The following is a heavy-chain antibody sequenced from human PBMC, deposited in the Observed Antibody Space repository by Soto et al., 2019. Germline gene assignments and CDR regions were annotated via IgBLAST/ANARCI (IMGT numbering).Heavy chain of an antibody. V-gene: IGHV3-21*01. Sequence: WGSLRLSCAASGFTFSSYSMNWVRQAPGKGLEWVSSISSSSSYIYYADSVKGRFTISRDNAKNSLYLQMNSLRAEDTAVYYCARAGVVAAKEYYYYYYMDVWGKGTTVTVSS. CDR3: ARAGVVAAKEYYYYYYMDV. J-gene: IGHJ6*03. CDR2: ISSSSSYI. CDR1: GFTFSSYS. D-gene: IGHD2-15*01.